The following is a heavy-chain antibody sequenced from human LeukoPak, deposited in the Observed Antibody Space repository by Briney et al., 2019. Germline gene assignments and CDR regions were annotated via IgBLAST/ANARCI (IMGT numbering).Heavy chain of an antibody. J-gene: IGHJ4*02. Sequence: PSETLSLTCTVSGGSISSYYWSWSRQPPGRGLEWIGYIYYSGSTNYNPSLKSRVTISVDTSKNQFSLKLSSVTAADTAVYYCARAKCSSTSCEGYFDYWGQGTLVTVSS. V-gene: IGHV4-59*01. CDR2: IYYSGST. CDR1: GGSISSYY. D-gene: IGHD2-2*01. CDR3: ARAKCSSTSCEGYFDY.